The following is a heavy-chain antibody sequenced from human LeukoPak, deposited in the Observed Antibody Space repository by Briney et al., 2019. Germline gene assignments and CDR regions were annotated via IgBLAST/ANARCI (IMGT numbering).Heavy chain of an antibody. V-gene: IGHV4-34*01. Sequence: SETLSLTCAVYGGSFSGYYWSWIRQPPGKGLEWIGEINHSGSTNYNPPLKSRVTISVDTSKNQFSLKLSSVTAADTAVYYCARGIVGATGDYWGQGTLVTVSS. D-gene: IGHD1-26*01. CDR1: GGSFSGYY. CDR2: INHSGST. CDR3: ARGIVGATGDY. J-gene: IGHJ4*02.